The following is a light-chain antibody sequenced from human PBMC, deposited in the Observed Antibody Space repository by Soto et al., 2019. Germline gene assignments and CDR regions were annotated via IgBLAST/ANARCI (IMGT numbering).Light chain of an antibody. CDR3: CSYTGGTTWV. CDR2: EGS. J-gene: IGLJ3*02. Sequence: QSALTQPASVSGSPGQSITISCTGPSSDVGGYNLVSWYQHHPGKAPKVMIYEGSKRPSGVSNRFSGSKSGNTASLTISGLQAEDEADYYCCSYTGGTTWVFGGGTKLTVL. V-gene: IGLV2-23*01. CDR1: SSDVGGYNL.